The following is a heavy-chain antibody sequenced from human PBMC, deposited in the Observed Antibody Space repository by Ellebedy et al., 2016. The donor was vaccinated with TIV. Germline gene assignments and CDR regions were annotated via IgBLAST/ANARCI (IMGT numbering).Heavy chain of an antibody. V-gene: IGHV3-30*03. Sequence: GGSLRLXXVASGITFSSFGMHWVRQAPGKGLEWVAVISHDGNIQHYGDSVKGRFTISRANSKNTLFLSMNSLGSEDTAVYYCSRAGMGLGGGDFFPSLYYYGLDVWGRGTTVTVSS. D-gene: IGHD3-3*01. CDR2: ISHDGNIQ. CDR3: SRAGMGLGGGDFFPSLYYYGLDV. CDR1: GITFSSFG. J-gene: IGHJ6*02.